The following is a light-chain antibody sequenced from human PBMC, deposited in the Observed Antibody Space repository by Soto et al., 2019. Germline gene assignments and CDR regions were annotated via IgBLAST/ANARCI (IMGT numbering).Light chain of an antibody. CDR2: GAS. CDR3: RHSGSSPPMYT. CDR1: QTVDNIY. Sequence: DIVLTQSPGTLSLSPGERASLSCRASQTVDNIYLGWYQQKPGQAPRLLIYGASNRATGIPDRFSGSGSGTDFTLTISRLEPEDFAVYYCRHSGSSPPMYTFGQGTKLEIK. V-gene: IGKV3-20*01. J-gene: IGKJ2*01.